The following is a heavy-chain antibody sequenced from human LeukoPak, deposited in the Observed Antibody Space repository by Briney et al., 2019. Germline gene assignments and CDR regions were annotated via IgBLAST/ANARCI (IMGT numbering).Heavy chain of an antibody. CDR2: ISAYNGNT. J-gene: IGHJ4*02. CDR3: ARDTYSSGWYMRASDY. D-gene: IGHD6-19*01. CDR1: GYTFTSYG. V-gene: IGHV1-18*01. Sequence: ASVKVSCKASGYTFTSYGISWVRQAPGQGLEWMGWISAYNGNTNYAQKLQGRVTMTTDTSTSTAYMELRSLRSDDTAVYYCARDTYSSGWYMRASDYWGQGTLVTVSS.